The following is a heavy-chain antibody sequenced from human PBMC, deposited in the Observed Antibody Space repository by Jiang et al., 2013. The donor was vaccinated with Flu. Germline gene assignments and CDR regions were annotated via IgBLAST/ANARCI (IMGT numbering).Heavy chain of an antibody. CDR2: INPSGGST. Sequence: GAEVKKPGASVKVSCKASGYTFTSYYMHWVRQAPGQGLEWMGIINPSGGSTSYAQKFQGRVTMTRDTSTSTVYMELSSLRSEDTAVYYCARGGQDTAMHRYAFDIWGQGTMVTVSS. CDR1: GYTFTSYY. CDR3: ARGGQDTAMHRYAFDI. V-gene: IGHV1-46*03. J-gene: IGHJ3*02. D-gene: IGHD5-18*01.